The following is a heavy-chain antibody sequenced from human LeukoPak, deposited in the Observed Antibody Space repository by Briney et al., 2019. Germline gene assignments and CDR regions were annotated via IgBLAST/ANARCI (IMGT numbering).Heavy chain of an antibody. CDR2: ISSSSSYI. CDR1: GFTFSSYS. Sequence: AGGSLRLSCAASGFTFSSYSMNWVRQAPGKGLEWVSSISSSSSYICCADSVKGRFTISRDNAKNSLYLQMNSLRAEDTAVYYCARDLAIAAAGTERAPDYWGQGTLVTVSS. V-gene: IGHV3-21*01. J-gene: IGHJ4*02. D-gene: IGHD6-13*01. CDR3: ARDLAIAAAGTERAPDY.